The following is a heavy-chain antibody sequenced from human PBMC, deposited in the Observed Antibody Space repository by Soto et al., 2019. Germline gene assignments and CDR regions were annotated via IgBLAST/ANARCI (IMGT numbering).Heavy chain of an antibody. Sequence: GASVKVSCKASGFAFTSSAVQWVRQARGQRLEWIGWIVVGSGNTNYAQKFQERVTITRDISTSTACMELSSLRSEYTAVYYRAASGSYYWGQGSLATVSA. CDR2: IVVGSGNT. CDR1: GFAFTSSA. D-gene: IGHD1-26*01. CDR3: AASGSYY. J-gene: IGHJ4*02. V-gene: IGHV1-58*01.